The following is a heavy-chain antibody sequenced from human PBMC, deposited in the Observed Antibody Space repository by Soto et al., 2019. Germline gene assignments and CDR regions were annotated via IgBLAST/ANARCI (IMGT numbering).Heavy chain of an antibody. CDR1: GGSISPYY. J-gene: IGHJ4*02. CDR2: VYYSGNT. D-gene: IGHD5-12*01. V-gene: IGHV4-59*01. Sequence: SETLSLTCTVSGGSISPYYWSWIRQPPGKGLEWIGYVYYSGNTNYNPSLESRVTISIDTSKNQFSLRLRSATAADTAVYYCARETGASGLPFDFWGQGALVTVSS. CDR3: ARETGASGLPFDF.